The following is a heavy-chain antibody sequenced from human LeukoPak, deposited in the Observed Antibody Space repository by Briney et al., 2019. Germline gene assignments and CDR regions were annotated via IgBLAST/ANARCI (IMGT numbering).Heavy chain of an antibody. V-gene: IGHV1-58*02. D-gene: IGHD3-22*01. CDR2: IVVGSGNT. Sequence: TSVKVSCKASGFTLTSSAMQWVRQARGQRLEWIGWIVVGSGNTNYAQKFQERVTITRDMSTSTAYMELSSLRSEDTAVYYCAAVDYYYDSSGYYSPLDYWGQGTLVTVSS. J-gene: IGHJ4*02. CDR3: AAVDYYYDSSGYYSPLDY. CDR1: GFTLTSSA.